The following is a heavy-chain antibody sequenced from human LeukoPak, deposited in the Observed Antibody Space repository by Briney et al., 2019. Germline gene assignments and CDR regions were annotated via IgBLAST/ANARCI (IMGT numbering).Heavy chain of an antibody. J-gene: IGHJ4*02. CDR2: INSDGTLT. Sequence: GGSLRLSCAASGFTFRSSWMHWVRQVPGKGLVWVSRINSDGTLTTNADSVKGRFTISRDNAKNMLYLQMNSLRAEDTAVYYCARDIGTDWGQGTLVTVSS. V-gene: IGHV3-74*01. D-gene: IGHD1-14*01. CDR3: ARDIGTD. CDR1: GFTFRSSW.